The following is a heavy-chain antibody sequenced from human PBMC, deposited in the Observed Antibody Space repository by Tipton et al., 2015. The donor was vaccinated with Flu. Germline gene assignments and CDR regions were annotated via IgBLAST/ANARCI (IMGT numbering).Heavy chain of an antibody. Sequence: QLVQSGAEVKKPGESLRISCKGSGFSFTNYWIAWVRQMPGKGLEWMGNIYPRDSDTRCSPSFQGQVTISADKFISTAYLQWSSLKASDTAMYFCAKSDTHDARGRPPLVFDIWGQGTMVTVSS. D-gene: IGHD5-18*01. CDR2: IYPRDSDT. CDR3: AKSDTHDARGRPPLVFDI. V-gene: IGHV5-51*01. J-gene: IGHJ3*02. CDR1: GFSFTNYW.